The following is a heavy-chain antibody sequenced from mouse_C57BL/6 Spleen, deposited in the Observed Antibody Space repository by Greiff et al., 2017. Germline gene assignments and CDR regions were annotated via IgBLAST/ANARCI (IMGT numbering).Heavy chain of an antibody. J-gene: IGHJ1*03. CDR1: GYTFTDYY. Sequence: VQLQQSGAELVRPGASVKLSCKASGYTFTDYYINWVKQRPGQGLEWIARIYPGSGNTYYNEKFKGKATLTAEKSSSTAYMQLSSLTSEDSAVYFCARGGDGSSHWYFDVWGTGTTVTVSS. V-gene: IGHV1-76*01. CDR2: IYPGSGNT. D-gene: IGHD1-1*01. CDR3: ARGGDGSSHWYFDV.